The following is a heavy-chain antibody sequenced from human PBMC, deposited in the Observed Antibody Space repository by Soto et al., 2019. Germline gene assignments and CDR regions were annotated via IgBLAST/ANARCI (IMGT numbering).Heavy chain of an antibody. D-gene: IGHD6-13*01. CDR3: ARDRVYSSSWVDY. CDR1: GFTFSSYA. Sequence: QVQLVESGGGVVQPGRSLRLSCAASGFTFSSYAMHWVRQAPGKGLEWVAVISYDGSNKYYADSVKGRFTISRDNSKKTLYLQMNSLRAEDTAVYYCARDRVYSSSWVDYWGQGTLVTVSS. V-gene: IGHV3-30-3*01. CDR2: ISYDGSNK. J-gene: IGHJ4*02.